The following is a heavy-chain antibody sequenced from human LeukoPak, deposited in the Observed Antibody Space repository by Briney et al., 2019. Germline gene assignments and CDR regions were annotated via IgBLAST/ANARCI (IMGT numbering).Heavy chain of an antibody. CDR2: IKQDGSGK. J-gene: IGHJ6*03. Sequence: GGSLRLSCAASGFTFSSYWMSWVRQAPGKGLEWVANIKQDGSGKYYVDSVKGRFTISRDNAKNSLYLQMNSLRAEDTAVYYCAREAVPAALYYYYYYMDVWGKGTTVTVSS. V-gene: IGHV3-7*01. CDR3: AREAVPAALYYYYYYMDV. D-gene: IGHD2-2*01. CDR1: GFTFSSYW.